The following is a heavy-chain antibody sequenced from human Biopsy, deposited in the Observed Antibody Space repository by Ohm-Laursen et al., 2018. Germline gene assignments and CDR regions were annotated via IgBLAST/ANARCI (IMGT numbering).Heavy chain of an antibody. CDR2: IIPILGTV. Sequence: VKISCKASGDTFTTSAISWVRQVPGQGLDWMGRIIPILGTVDYGQNFQGRVTIRADTSTSFLELTSLRYDDTAVYYCASGDIGGSGLDVWGLGTTVTVSS. V-gene: IGHV1-69*10. CDR3: ASGDIGGSGLDV. D-gene: IGHD3-10*01. CDR1: GDTFTTSA. J-gene: IGHJ6*02.